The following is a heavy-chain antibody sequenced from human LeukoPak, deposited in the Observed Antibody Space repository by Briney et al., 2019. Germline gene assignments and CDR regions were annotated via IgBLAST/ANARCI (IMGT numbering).Heavy chain of an antibody. CDR3: ARGDFWSGDYTDAFDV. Sequence: GGSLRLSCAASGFTFSNYWMSWVRQAPGKGLEWVANIKPDGSEKYCVDSVKGRFSISRDNARNVLYLQMNNLRAGDTALYYCARGDFWSGDYTDAFDVWGQGTMVTVSA. J-gene: IGHJ3*01. D-gene: IGHD3-3*01. CDR1: GFTFSNYW. V-gene: IGHV3-7*04. CDR2: IKPDGSEK.